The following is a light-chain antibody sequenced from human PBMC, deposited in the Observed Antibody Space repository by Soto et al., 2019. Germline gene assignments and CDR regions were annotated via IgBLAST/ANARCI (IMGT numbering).Light chain of an antibody. CDR2: GAS. J-gene: IGKJ5*01. CDR3: QQYNNWPTGT. Sequence: EIVLTQSPGTLSLSAGERATLSCRASQSVSSNLAWYQQKPGQAPRLLIYGASTRATGIPARFSGSGSGTEFTLTISSLQSEDFAVYYCQQYNNWPTGTFGQGTRLEIK. CDR1: QSVSSN. V-gene: IGKV3-15*01.